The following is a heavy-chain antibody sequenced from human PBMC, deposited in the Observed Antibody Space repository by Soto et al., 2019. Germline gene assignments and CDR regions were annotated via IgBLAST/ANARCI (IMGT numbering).Heavy chain of an antibody. CDR1: GGSISSGDYY. D-gene: IGHD3-22*01. J-gene: IGHJ4*02. Sequence: SETLSLTCTVSGGSISSGDYYWSWIRQPPGKGLEWIGYIYYSGSTYYNPSLKSRVTISVDTSKNQFSLKLSSVTAADTAVYYCAARSSYYDSSVYWGQGTLVTVSS. CDR3: AARSSYYDSSVY. V-gene: IGHV4-30-4*01. CDR2: IYYSGST.